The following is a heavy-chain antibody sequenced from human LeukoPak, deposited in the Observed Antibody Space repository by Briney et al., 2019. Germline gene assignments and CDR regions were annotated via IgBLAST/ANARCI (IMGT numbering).Heavy chain of an antibody. J-gene: IGHJ6*02. Sequence: GRSLRLSCAASGFTFSNYAMQCVREAPGKGLEWVAVISYDRINKYSAASVKGRFTISRDNSKNTFYLQMNSRSAEDTVVFYGARCGDYRVHYHTMDVWGQGTPGTVSS. V-gene: IGHV3-30-3*01. D-gene: IGHD4-17*01. CDR2: ISYDRINK. CDR1: GFTFSNYA. CDR3: ARCGDYRVHYHTMDV.